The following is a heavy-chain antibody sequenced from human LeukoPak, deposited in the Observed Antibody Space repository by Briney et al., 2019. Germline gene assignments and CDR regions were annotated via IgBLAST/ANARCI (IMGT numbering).Heavy chain of an antibody. D-gene: IGHD3-22*01. V-gene: IGHV1-69*02. CDR2: IIPILGIA. CDR1: GGTFSSYT. J-gene: IGHJ6*03. CDR3: ARTPLGYYDSSGYYMDV. Sequence: GASVKVSCKASGGTFSSYTISWVRQAPGQGLEWMGRIIPILGIANYAQKFQGRVTITADKSTSTAYMELSSLRSEDTAVYYCARTPLGYYDSSGYYMDVWGKGTTVTVSS.